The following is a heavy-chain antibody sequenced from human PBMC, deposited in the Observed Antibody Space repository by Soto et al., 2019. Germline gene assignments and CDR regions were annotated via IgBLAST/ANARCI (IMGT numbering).Heavy chain of an antibody. CDR1: GGTFSSYA. D-gene: IGHD3-3*01. V-gene: IGHV1-69*13. J-gene: IGHJ3*02. CDR2: IIPIFGTA. Sequence: GASVKVSCKASGGTFSSYAISWVRQAPGQGLEWMGGIIPIFGTANYAQKFQGRVTITADESTSTAYMELSSLRFEDTAVYYCARGLITTDAFDIWGQGTMVTVSS. CDR3: ARGLITTDAFDI.